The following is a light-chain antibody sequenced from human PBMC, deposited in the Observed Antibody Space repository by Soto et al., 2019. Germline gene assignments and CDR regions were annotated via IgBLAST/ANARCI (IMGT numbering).Light chain of an antibody. Sequence: EIVMTQSPATLSVSPGERATLSCRASQSVSSNLAWYQQKPGQAPRLLIYGASTRATGVPARFSGSGFGTEFTLTIDSLQSEDLAVYYCQQSSDWPPITFGQGTRLEIK. CDR1: QSVSSN. CDR3: QQSSDWPPIT. V-gene: IGKV3-15*01. J-gene: IGKJ5*01. CDR2: GAS.